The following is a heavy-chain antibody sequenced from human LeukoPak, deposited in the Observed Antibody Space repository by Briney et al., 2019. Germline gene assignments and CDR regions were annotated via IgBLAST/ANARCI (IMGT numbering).Heavy chain of an antibody. J-gene: IGHJ4*02. V-gene: IGHV3-30*04. CDR3: ARQMTSTRLFDS. CDR2: IGSDGTKK. Sequence: PGRFLRLSCVASGFIFSDHAFHWVRQSPDKGLEWVALIGSDGTKKYYADSVQGRFTVSRESSKNTLFLQMNTVRADDTAVYFCARQMTSTRLFDSWGQGTLVTASS. D-gene: IGHD5/OR15-5a*01. CDR1: GFIFSDHA.